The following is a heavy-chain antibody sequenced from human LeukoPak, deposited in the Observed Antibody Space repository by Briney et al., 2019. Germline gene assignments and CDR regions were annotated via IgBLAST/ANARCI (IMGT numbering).Heavy chain of an antibody. CDR1: GYTFTSYD. D-gene: IGHD5-18*01. CDR2: MNPNSGNT. CDR3: ASPGTAPEGHTAMVT. J-gene: IGHJ5*01. Sequence: GASVKVSCKASGYTFTSYDINWVRQATGQGLEWMEWMNPNSGNTGYAQKFQGRVTMTRNTSISTAYMELSSLRSEDTAVYCCASPGTAPEGHTAMVTWGQEPWSPSPQ. V-gene: IGHV1-8*01.